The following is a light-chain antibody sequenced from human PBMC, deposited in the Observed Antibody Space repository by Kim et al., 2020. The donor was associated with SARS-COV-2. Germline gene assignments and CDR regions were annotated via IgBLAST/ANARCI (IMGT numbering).Light chain of an antibody. CDR3: QQYGSSPLYT. V-gene: IGKV3-20*01. CDR2: GAS. Sequence: PAQNAHISRRASPSVSNNYLAWYQQKPGQAPRLLIYGASSRATGIPDRFSGSGSGTDFTLTISRLEPEDIAVYYCQQYGSSPLYTFGQGTKLEI. J-gene: IGKJ2*01. CDR1: PSVSNNY.